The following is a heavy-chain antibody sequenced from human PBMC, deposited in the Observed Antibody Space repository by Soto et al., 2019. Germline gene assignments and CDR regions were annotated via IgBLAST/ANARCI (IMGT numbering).Heavy chain of an antibody. D-gene: IGHD3-10*01. CDR2: VTVTGGST. J-gene: IGHJ5*02. CDR3: AGQRSPERWFDP. Sequence: EVEMLESGGGLVQPGGSLRLSCAASAISFNTYGVTWVRQAPGKGLEWVSTVTVTGGSTYYADSVKGRFTISRDRSNYTVSLLLNSLRVEDTAIYYCAGQRSPERWFDPWGQGTLVTVSS. CDR1: AISFNTYG. V-gene: IGHV3-23*01.